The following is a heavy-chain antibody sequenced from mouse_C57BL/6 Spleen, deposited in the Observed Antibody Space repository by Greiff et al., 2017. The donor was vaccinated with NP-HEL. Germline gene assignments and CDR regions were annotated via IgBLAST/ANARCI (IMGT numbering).Heavy chain of an antibody. CDR2: TNPTNGRT. CDR3: ARIKKIVATDFDY. D-gene: IGHD1-1*01. CDR1: GYTFTSYW. J-gene: IGHJ2*01. Sequence: QVQLQQPGAELVKAGASVKMSCKASGYTFTSYWMHWVKQRLGQGLEWFAETNPTNGRTYYNEKFKSKATLTVDKSSSTAYMLLSGPTFEDSAVYYCARIKKIVATDFDYWGQGTTLTVSP. V-gene: IGHV1S81*02.